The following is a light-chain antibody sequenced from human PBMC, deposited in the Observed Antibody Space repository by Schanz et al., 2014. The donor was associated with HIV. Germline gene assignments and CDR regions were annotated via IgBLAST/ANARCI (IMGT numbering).Light chain of an antibody. J-gene: IGLJ2*01. CDR1: SSNIGSNT. CDR3: QSYDSSLSGVV. Sequence: QSVLTQPPSASGTPGQRVTISCSGSSSNIGSNTVNWYQQFPGTAPKLLIYGNTQRPPGVPDRFSGSKSGTSASLAITGLQAEDEADYYCQSYDSSLSGVVFGGGTKLTVL. V-gene: IGLV1-44*01. CDR2: GNT.